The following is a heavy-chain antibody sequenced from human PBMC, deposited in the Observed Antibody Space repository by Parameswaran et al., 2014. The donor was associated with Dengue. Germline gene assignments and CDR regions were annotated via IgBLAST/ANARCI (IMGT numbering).Heavy chain of an antibody. D-gene: IGHD2/OR15-2a*01. CDR3: ARVRGDGDPSHRNIAYYYYYGMDV. V-gene: IGHV4-39*07. Sequence: PGKGLEWIGSIYYSGSTYYNPSLKSRVTISVDTSKNQFSLKLSSVTAADTAVYYCARVRGDGDPSHRNIAYYYYYGMDVWGQGTTVTVSS. CDR2: IYYSGST. J-gene: IGHJ6*02.